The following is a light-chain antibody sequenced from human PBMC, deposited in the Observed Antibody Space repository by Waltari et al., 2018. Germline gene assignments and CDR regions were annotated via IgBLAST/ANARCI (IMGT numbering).Light chain of an antibody. CDR3: QQSYITPYT. CDR1: QSITCH. V-gene: IGKV1-39*01. J-gene: IGKJ2*01. Sequence: DIQMTQAPSSLSASVGDRGTMTCRTSQSITCHLNWFQQQPGKAPKLLIHSASALQSGVPSSFSGRGSGTHFTLTISSLQPEDFATYFCQQSYITPYTFGQGTKLEIK. CDR2: SAS.